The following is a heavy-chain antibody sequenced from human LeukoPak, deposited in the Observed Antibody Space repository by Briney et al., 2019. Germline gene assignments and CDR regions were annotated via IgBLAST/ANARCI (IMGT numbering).Heavy chain of an antibody. CDR2: TYYRSKWYN. D-gene: IGHD5-18*01. J-gene: IGHJ3*02. CDR3: ASDGLAQLWSGAFDI. Sequence: SQTLSLTCAISGDSVSSNSAAWNWIRQSPSRGLEWLGRTYYRSKWYNDYAVSVKSRVTINPDTSKNQFSLQLNSVTPEDTVVYYCASDGLAQLWSGAFDIWGQGTMVTVSS. V-gene: IGHV6-1*01. CDR1: GDSVSSNSAA.